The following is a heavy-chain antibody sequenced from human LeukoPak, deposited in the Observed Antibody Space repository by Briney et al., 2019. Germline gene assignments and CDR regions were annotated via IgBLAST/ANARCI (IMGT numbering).Heavy chain of an antibody. V-gene: IGHV3-23*01. CDR1: GFTFSNYA. D-gene: IGHD3/OR15-3a*01. J-gene: IGHJ6*03. CDR3: ATHSTLDPNYYYYMDV. CDR2: IRGTGERT. Sequence: GGSLRLSCAASGFTFSNYAMTWVRQAPGKGLEWVSSIRGTGERTYYPDSVKGHFTISRDNSKKTLYLQMNSLRAEDTAVYYCATHSTLDPNYYYYMDVWGKGTTVTVSS.